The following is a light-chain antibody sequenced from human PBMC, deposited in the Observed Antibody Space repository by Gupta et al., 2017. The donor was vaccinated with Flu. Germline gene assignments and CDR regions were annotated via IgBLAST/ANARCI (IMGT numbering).Light chain of an antibody. J-gene: IGKJ1*01. Sequence: AIRMTPSPSSFSASTGDRVTITCRASQDISSYLAWYQQKPGKAPNLLIYGASTLQSGVPSRFSGSGSGTDFTLTISCLQSEDFTTYFCLQYHSFPRTFGQGTKVEIK. V-gene: IGKV1-8*01. CDR3: LQYHSFPRT. CDR2: GAS. CDR1: QDISSY.